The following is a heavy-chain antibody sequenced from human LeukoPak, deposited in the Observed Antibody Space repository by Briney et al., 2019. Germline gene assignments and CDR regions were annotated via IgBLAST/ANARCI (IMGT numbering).Heavy chain of an antibody. D-gene: IGHD2-2*01. Sequence: SETLSLTCTVSGGSISSYYWSWIRQPPGKGLEWIGYIYTSGSTNYNPSLKSRVTISVDTSKNQFSLKLSSVTAADTAVYYCAGAYCSSTGCYRLDWFDPWGQGTLVTASS. J-gene: IGHJ5*02. V-gene: IGHV4-4*09. CDR3: AGAYCSSTGCYRLDWFDP. CDR2: IYTSGST. CDR1: GGSISSYY.